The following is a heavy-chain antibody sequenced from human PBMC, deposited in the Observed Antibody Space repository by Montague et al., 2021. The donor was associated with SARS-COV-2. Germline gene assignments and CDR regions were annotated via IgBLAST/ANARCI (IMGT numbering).Heavy chain of an antibody. V-gene: IGHV4-39*01. J-gene: IGHJ4*02. Sequence: SETLSLTCTVSGGSISNSIYYWDWIRQPPGEGLEWIGNIYYTENTYYNPSLKSRVTISIDTSKNQFSLKLSSVTAADTAAYYCARPGSGYSYGSGAFDYWGQGTLVTVSS. CDR1: GGSISNSIYY. D-gene: IGHD5-18*01. CDR3: ARPGSGYSYGSGAFDY. CDR2: IYYTENT.